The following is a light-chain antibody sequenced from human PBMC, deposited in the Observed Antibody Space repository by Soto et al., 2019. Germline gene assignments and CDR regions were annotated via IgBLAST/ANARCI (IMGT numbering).Light chain of an antibody. CDR1: SSDVGGYNY. V-gene: IGLV2-14*01. Sequence: QSALTQPASVSGSPGQSITISCTGTSSDVGGYNYVSWYQQHPGKAPKHMIYDVSNRPSGVSNRFSGSKSGNTASLTISGLQAEDEADYYCSSYTSSSTWFGGGTKVTVL. J-gene: IGLJ3*02. CDR3: SSYTSSSTW. CDR2: DVS.